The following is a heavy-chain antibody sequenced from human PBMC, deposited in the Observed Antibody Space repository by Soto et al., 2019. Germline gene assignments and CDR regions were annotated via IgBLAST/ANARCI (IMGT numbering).Heavy chain of an antibody. V-gene: IGHV5-10-1*01. Sequence: GESLKISCKGSGYSFTSYWISWVRQMPGKGLEWMGRIDPSDSYTNYSPSFQGHVTISADKSISTAYLQWSSLKASDTAMYYCARVFSSGRDDSSGGIPAEIDYWGQGTLDTVSS. CDR1: GYSFTSYW. J-gene: IGHJ4*02. CDR3: ARVFSSGRDDSSGGIPAEIDY. CDR2: IDPSDSYT. D-gene: IGHD3-22*01.